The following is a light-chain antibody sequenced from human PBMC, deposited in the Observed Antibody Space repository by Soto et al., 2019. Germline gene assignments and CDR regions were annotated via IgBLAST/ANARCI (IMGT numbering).Light chain of an antibody. CDR3: QVWDSRSDHRV. CDR2: DDS. CDR1: NIGSKR. V-gene: IGLV3-21*02. J-gene: IGLJ3*02. Sequence: VLTQPPSVSVAPGQTARITCGGNNIGSKRVHWYQQKPGQAPVLVVHDDSDRPSGIPERLSGSNSGNTATLSISRVEAGDEADYYCQVWDSRSDHRVFGGGTKLTVL.